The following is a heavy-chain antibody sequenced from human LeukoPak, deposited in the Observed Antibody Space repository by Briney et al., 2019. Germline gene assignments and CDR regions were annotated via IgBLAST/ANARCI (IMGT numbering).Heavy chain of an antibody. CDR2: ISDSGGRT. D-gene: IGHD3-22*01. V-gene: IGHV3-23*01. J-gene: IGHJ4*02. CDR1: GITLSNYG. Sequence: GGSLRLSCAVSGITLSNYGMSWGRQPPGDGQEWGAGISDSGGRTNYADSVKGRFTISRDNPKNTLYLQMNSLRAEGTAVYFCAKRGVVIRVILVGFHKEAYYFDSWGQGALVTVSS. CDR3: AKRGVVIRVILVGFHKEAYYFDS.